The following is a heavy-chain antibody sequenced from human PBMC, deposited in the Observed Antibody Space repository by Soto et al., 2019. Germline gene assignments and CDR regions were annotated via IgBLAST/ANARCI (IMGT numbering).Heavy chain of an antibody. Sequence: QVQLVESGGGVVQPGRSLRLSCAASGFTFSNYGMHWVRQAPGKGLEWVAVIWYDGSNKYYADSMKGRFTISRDNSKNTLYLQMNSLRAEDTAVYYCARGIVDTAMVSSRPAAYFDYWGQGTLVTVSS. CDR3: ARGIVDTAMVSSRPAAYFDY. J-gene: IGHJ4*02. CDR1: GFTFSNYG. D-gene: IGHD5-18*01. CDR2: IWYDGSNK. V-gene: IGHV3-33*01.